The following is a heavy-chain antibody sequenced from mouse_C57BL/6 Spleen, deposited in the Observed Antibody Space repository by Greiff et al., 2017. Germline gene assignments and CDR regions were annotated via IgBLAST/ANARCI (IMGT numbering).Heavy chain of an antibody. V-gene: IGHV1-69*01. CDR1: GYTFTSYW. J-gene: IGHJ4*01. Sequence: QVQLQQPGAELVMPGASVKLSCKASGYTFTSYWLPWVKQRPGQGLEWIGEIDPSDSYTNYNQKFKGKSTLTVDKSASTAYMQLSSLTSEDSAVYYCARRGRDAMDDWGQGTSVTVSS. CDR2: IDPSDSYT. CDR3: ARRGRDAMDD.